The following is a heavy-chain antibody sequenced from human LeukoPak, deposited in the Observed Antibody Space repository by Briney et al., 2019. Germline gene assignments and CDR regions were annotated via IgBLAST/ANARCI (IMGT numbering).Heavy chain of an antibody. CDR1: GYTFTSYY. D-gene: IGHD3-10*01. CDR3: AREIHLPLDGAMVRGVITGVDY. CDR2: INPNGGRT. J-gene: IGHJ4*02. Sequence: ASVKVSCKASGYTFTSYYMHWVRQAPGQGLEWMGIINPNGGRTSYAQKFQGRVTMTRDTSTGTVYMELSSLRSEDTAVYYCAREIHLPLDGAMVRGVITGVDYWGQGTLVTVSS. V-gene: IGHV1-46*01.